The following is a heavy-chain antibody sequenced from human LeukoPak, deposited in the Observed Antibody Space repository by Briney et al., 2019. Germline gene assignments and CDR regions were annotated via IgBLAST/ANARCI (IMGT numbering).Heavy chain of an antibody. Sequence: QPGGSLRLSCAASGFTFDDYAMNWVRQGPGKGLEWVSYISWNSGSIAYADSVRGRFTISRDNAKNALYLQINSLRAEDTALYYCTKDRRGHSYGGDAFDIWGQGIMVTVSS. V-gene: IGHV3-9*01. CDR2: ISWNSGSI. CDR3: TKDRRGHSYGGDAFDI. D-gene: IGHD5-18*01. CDR1: GFTFDDYA. J-gene: IGHJ3*02.